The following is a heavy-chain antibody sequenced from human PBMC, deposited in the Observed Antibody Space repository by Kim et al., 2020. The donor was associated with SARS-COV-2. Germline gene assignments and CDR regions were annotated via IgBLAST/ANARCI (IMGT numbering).Heavy chain of an antibody. V-gene: IGHV5-51*01. D-gene: IGHD3-22*01. CDR2: IYPGDSDT. CDR1: GYRFNNYW. CDR3: ARRYDNSDYWVY. Sequence: GESLKISCKGSGYRFNNYWIGWVRQMSGKGLEWMGIIYPGDSDTRYRPSFQGQVTISADKSISTAYLQWSSLKASDSAMYYCARRYDNSDYWVYWGQGTLVAASS. J-gene: IGHJ4*02.